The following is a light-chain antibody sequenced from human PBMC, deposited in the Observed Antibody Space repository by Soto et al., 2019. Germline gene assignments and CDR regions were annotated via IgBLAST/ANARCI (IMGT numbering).Light chain of an antibody. CDR2: KAS. CDR1: QSISSW. CDR3: QQYNSYSGYT. Sequence: DIQMTQSPSTLSASVGDRVTITCRASQSISSWLAWYQQKPGKAPKLLIYKASSLESGVPSRFSGSGSGTEFTLTISRLQPDDFATYYCQQYNSYSGYTFGQGTKLEIK. V-gene: IGKV1-5*03. J-gene: IGKJ2*01.